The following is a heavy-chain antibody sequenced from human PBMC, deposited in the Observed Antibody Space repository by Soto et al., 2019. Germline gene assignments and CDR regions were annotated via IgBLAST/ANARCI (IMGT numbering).Heavy chain of an antibody. J-gene: IGHJ5*02. Sequence: QVQLVQSGAEVKKPGSSVKVSCKASGGSFSTYSITWVRQAPGQGLEWMGRIIPMLGIANYAQRFRGRLTVTADKPTNTAYMDLSSLRFEDTAVYYCARDGGGTGAWGQGTLLTVSS. CDR2: IIPMLGIA. CDR3: ARDGGGTGA. V-gene: IGHV1-69*04. D-gene: IGHD3-16*01. CDR1: GGSFSTYS.